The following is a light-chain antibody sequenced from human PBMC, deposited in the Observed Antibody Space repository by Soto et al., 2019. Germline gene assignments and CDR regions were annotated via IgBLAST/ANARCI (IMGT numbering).Light chain of an antibody. CDR3: QQYSTYPFT. Sequence: DIQMTQSPSTLSASVGDRVTITCRASQSISSWLAWYQQKPGKAPNLVIYKASNLQSGVPSRFSGSGSGTEFTLTISSLQPDDFATYYCQQYSTYPFTFGQGTKLQI. V-gene: IGKV1-5*03. CDR2: KAS. J-gene: IGKJ2*01. CDR1: QSISSW.